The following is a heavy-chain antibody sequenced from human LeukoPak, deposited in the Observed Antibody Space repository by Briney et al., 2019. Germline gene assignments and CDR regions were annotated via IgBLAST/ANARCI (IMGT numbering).Heavy chain of an antibody. CDR3: AREIGDFDY. D-gene: IGHD1-26*01. CDR2: ISGSGGYT. Sequence: GGSLRLSCAASGLTFSSYAMSWVRQAPGKGLEWVAVISGSGGYTYYADSAKGRFTISRDNSKSTLYLQMSSLKAEDTAVYYCAREIGDFDYWGQGTLVTVSS. J-gene: IGHJ4*02. V-gene: IGHV3-23*01. CDR1: GLTFSSYA.